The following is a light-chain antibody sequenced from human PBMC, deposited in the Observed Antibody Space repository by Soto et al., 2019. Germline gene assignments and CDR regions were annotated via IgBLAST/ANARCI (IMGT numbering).Light chain of an antibody. V-gene: IGKV3-15*01. CDR1: QSVSSN. J-gene: IGKJ4*01. CDR3: QQYNNWLT. CDR2: GAS. Sequence: EIVMTQSPATLSVSPGERATLSCRASQSVSSNLAWYQKKPGQAPRLLIYGASTRATGIPDRFSGSGSGTEFTLPISSLQSEDFAVYYCQQYNNWLTFGGGTKVDIK.